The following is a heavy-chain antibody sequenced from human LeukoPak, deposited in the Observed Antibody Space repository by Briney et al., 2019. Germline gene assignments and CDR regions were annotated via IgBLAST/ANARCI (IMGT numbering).Heavy chain of an antibody. CDR2: IYTSGTT. CDR1: GGSISSFS. Sequence: SETLSLTCTVSGGSISSFSWGWLRQPAGKGLEWIGRIYTSGTTNYNPSLKSRVAMSVDTSKNQFSLKLSSVTAADTAVYYCASERQQPGLGYWGQGTLVTVSS. V-gene: IGHV4-4*07. J-gene: IGHJ4*02. D-gene: IGHD6-13*01. CDR3: ASERQQPGLGY.